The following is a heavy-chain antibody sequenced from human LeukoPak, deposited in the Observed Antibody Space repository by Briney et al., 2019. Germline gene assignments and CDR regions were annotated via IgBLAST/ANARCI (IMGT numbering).Heavy chain of an antibody. V-gene: IGHV4-59*01. CDR2: MQYTGST. J-gene: IGHJ4*02. D-gene: IGHD2-8*01. CDR1: GGSISSYY. Sequence: SETLSLTCTVSGGSISSYYWSWIRQPPGKGLEWIAYMQYTGSTSYNPSLKSRVTISLDSSNSQLSLKLKSVTAADTAVYFCARVRRFNGPYNVYFDYWGQGTLVTVSS. CDR3: ARVRRFNGPYNVYFDY.